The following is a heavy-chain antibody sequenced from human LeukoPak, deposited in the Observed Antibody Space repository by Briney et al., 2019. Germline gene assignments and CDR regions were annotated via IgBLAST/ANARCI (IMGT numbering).Heavy chain of an antibody. D-gene: IGHD6-19*01. CDR3: ARARRQWLVGANIRGDNPPYYYDY. Sequence: VASVKVSCKASGYTFTGYCMHWVRQAPGQGLEWMGWINPNSGGTNYAQKFQGRVTMTRDTSISTAYMELSRLRSDDTAVYYCARARRQWLVGANIRGDNPPYYYDYWGQGILVTVSS. CDR1: GYTFTGYC. CDR2: INPNSGGT. J-gene: IGHJ4*02. V-gene: IGHV1-2*02.